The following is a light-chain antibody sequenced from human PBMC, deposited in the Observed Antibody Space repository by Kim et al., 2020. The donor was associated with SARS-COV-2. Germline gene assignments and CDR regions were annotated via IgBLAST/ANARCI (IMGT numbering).Light chain of an antibody. J-gene: IGKJ4*01. CDR3: QQYGSSPRT. V-gene: IGKV3-20*01. CDR1: QSVTSSY. Sequence: EIVLTQSPGTLSLSPGERATLSCRASQSVTSSYLAWYQQKPGQAPRLLIYGASSRATGIPDRFSGSGSGTDFTLIISRLEPEDFAVYYCQQYGSSPRTFGGGTKVDIK. CDR2: GAS.